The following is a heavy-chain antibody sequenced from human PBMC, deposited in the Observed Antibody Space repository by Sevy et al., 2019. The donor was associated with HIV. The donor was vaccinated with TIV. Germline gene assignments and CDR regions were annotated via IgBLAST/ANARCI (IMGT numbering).Heavy chain of an antibody. CDR2: IKQDMSEK. D-gene: IGHD2-2*01. CDR3: ARDCSSASCLWGIDV. J-gene: IGHJ6*02. Sequence: GGSLRLSCAASGFTFSSYWMTWVRQAPGKGLEWVANIKQDMSEKYYVASVKGRFTISRDNAKTSLFLQMNSLRGEDTAVYYCARDCSSASCLWGIDVWGQGTTVTVSS. CDR1: GFTFSSYW. V-gene: IGHV3-7*03.